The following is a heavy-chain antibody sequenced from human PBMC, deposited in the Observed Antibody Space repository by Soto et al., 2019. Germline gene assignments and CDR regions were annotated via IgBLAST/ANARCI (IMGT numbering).Heavy chain of an antibody. CDR2: ISGSGGST. CDR1: GFTFSSYA. J-gene: IGHJ4*01. V-gene: IGHV3-23*01. D-gene: IGHD5-18*01. CDR3: AYSSYSYDHHEFAF. Sequence: GGSLRLSCAASGFTFSSYAMSWVRQAPGKGLEWVSAISGSGGSTYYADSVKGRFTISRDNSKNTLYLQMNSLRAEDTAVYYCAYSSYSYDHHEFAFRGQRTLVSGSS.